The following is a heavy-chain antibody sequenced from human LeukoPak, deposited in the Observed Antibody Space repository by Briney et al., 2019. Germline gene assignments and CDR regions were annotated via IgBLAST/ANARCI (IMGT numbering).Heavy chain of an antibody. Sequence: ASVKVSCKASGYTFTDNYIHWVRQAPGQGLEWMGRISPNTGDTNAPQKIQGRVTMTRHTSINTAYKELRRLRSLNTAVSFLGKGEDVVATIVDCWG. J-gene: IGHJ6*01. CDR1: GYTFTDNY. D-gene: IGHD5-12*01. CDR2: ISPNTGDT. V-gene: IGHV1-2*06. CDR3: GKGEDVVATIVDC.